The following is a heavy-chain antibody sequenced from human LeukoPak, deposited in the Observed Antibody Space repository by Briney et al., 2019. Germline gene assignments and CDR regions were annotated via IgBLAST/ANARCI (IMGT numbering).Heavy chain of an antibody. CDR3: ARGITAAGTNWFDP. CDR2: ISTSSSYI. Sequence: GGSLRLSCAASGFTFSSYSMNWVRQAPGKGLESVSSISTSSSYIYYADSVKGRFTISRDNAKNSLYLQMNSLGAEDTAVYYCARGITAAGTNWFDPWGQGTLVTVSS. CDR1: GFTFSSYS. V-gene: IGHV3-21*01. J-gene: IGHJ5*02. D-gene: IGHD6-13*01.